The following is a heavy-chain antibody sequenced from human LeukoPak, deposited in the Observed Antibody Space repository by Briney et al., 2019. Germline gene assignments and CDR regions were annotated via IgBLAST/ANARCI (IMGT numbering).Heavy chain of an antibody. J-gene: IGHJ3*02. V-gene: IGHV4-39*07. CDR2: IYYSGST. Sequence: SETLSLACTVSGGSISSSSYYWGWLRQPPGKGLEWIGSIYYSGSTYYNPSLKSRVTISVDTSKHQFSLTLSSVTAADTAVYYCARGRPYYYDSSGYPLRIWGQGTMVTVSS. D-gene: IGHD3-22*01. CDR1: GGSISSSSYY. CDR3: ARGRPYYYDSSGYPLRI.